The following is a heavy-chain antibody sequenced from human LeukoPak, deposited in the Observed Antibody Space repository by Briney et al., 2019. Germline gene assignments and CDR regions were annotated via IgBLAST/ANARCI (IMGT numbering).Heavy chain of an antibody. Sequence: SQTLSLTCTVPGDSISSGDYYWSWLRQPAGKGLEWIGRIHTSGSTNYSPSLKSRVTMSVDTSKNQFSLKLSSVTAADTAVYYCARDRYYCDSSARYFDYWGQGTLVTVSS. CDR3: ARDRYYCDSSARYFDY. D-gene: IGHD3-22*01. CDR2: IHTSGST. V-gene: IGHV4-61*02. CDR1: GDSISSGDYY. J-gene: IGHJ4*02.